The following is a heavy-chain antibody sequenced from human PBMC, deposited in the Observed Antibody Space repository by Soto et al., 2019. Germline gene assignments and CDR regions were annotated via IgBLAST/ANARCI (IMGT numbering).Heavy chain of an antibody. CDR2: IYWDDDK. Sequence: QITLKGSGPTLVKPTQTLTLTCTFSGFSLSPTRVGVGWIRQPPGKALEWLAVIYWDDDKRYSPSLKNRLTITKDTSKNQVVLTMTNMDPLDTATYYCAHRRSFGSSWFYFDYWSQGTLVTVSS. J-gene: IGHJ4*02. CDR3: AHRRSFGSSWFYFDY. V-gene: IGHV2-5*02. CDR1: GFSLSPTRVG. D-gene: IGHD6-13*01.